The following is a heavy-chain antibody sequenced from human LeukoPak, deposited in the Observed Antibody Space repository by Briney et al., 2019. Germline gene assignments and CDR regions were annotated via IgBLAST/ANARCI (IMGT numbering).Heavy chain of an antibody. Sequence: GASVKVSCKASGYTFTSYGISWVRQAPGQGLEWMGGFDPEDGETIYAQKFQGRVTMTEDTSTDTAYMELSSLRSEDTAVYYCATDVPSKYYDSSGSDAFDIWGQGTMVTVSS. D-gene: IGHD3-22*01. CDR2: FDPEDGET. J-gene: IGHJ3*02. CDR1: GYTFTSYG. V-gene: IGHV1-24*01. CDR3: ATDVPSKYYDSSGSDAFDI.